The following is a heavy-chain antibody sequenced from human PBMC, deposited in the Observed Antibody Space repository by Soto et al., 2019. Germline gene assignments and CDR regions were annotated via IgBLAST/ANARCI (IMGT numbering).Heavy chain of an antibody. Sequence: SVKVSCKASGGTFSSYAISWVRQAPGQGLEWMGGIIPIFGTANYAQKFQGRVTITADESTSTAYMELSSLRSEDTAVYYCAREDKIFGVVNPSTSWFDPWGQGTLVTVYS. J-gene: IGHJ5*02. V-gene: IGHV1-69*13. D-gene: IGHD3-3*01. CDR3: AREDKIFGVVNPSTSWFDP. CDR2: IIPIFGTA. CDR1: GGTFSSYA.